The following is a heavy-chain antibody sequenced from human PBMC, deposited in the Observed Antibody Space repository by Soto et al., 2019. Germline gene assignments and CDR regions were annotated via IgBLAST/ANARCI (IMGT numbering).Heavy chain of an antibody. D-gene: IGHD3-10*01. Sequence: SETLSLTCTVSGGSISSYYWSWIRQPPGKGLEWIGYIYYSGSTNYNPSLKSRVTISVDTSKNQFSLKLSSVTAADTAVYYCARAHPGEQPPFAPPAQGSLVPVSA. CDR2: IYYSGST. V-gene: IGHV4-59*01. CDR1: GGSISSYY. J-gene: IGHJ5*02. CDR3: ARAHPGEQPPFAP.